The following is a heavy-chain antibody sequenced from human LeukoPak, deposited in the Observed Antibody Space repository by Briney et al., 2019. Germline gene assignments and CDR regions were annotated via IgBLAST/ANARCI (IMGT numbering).Heavy chain of an antibody. CDR1: GGTFSSYA. CDR3: AAARTGLLWFDP. CDR2: IIPIFGTA. V-gene: IGHV1-69*13. D-gene: IGHD3/OR15-3a*01. J-gene: IGHJ5*02. Sequence: GASVKVSCKASGGTFSSYAISWVRQAPGQGLEWMGGIIPIFGTANYAQKFQGRVTITADESTSTAYMELSSLRSEDTAVYYCAAARTGLLWFDPWGQGTLVTVSS.